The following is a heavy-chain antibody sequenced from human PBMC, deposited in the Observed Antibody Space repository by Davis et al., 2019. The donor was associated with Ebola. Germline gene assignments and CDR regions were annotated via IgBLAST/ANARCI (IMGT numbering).Heavy chain of an antibody. J-gene: IGHJ3*02. CDR2: IYSGGST. D-gene: IGHD6-19*01. CDR1: GFTVSSNY. Sequence: GESLKISCAASGFTVSSNYMSWVRQAPGKGLEWVSVIYSGGSTYYADSVKGRFTISRDNSKNTLYLQMNSLRAEDTAVYYCAKRSIAVAGLGAFDIWGQGTMVTVSS. V-gene: IGHV3-53*01. CDR3: AKRSIAVAGLGAFDI.